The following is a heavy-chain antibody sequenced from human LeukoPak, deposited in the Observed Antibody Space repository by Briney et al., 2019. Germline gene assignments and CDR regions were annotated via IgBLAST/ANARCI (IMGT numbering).Heavy chain of an antibody. CDR1: GFTFSSYA. CDR2: ISGSGGST. J-gene: IGHJ3*02. Sequence: GGSLRLSCAASGFTFSSYAMSWVRQAPGKGLEWVSAISGSGGSTYYADPVKGRFTISRDNSKNTLYLQMNSLRAEDTAVYYCAKDQWELESHDAFDIWGQGTMVTVSS. V-gene: IGHV3-23*01. CDR3: AKDQWELESHDAFDI. D-gene: IGHD1-26*01.